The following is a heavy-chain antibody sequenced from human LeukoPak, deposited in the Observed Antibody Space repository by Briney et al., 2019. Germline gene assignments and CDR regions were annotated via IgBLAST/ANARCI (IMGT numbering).Heavy chain of an antibody. D-gene: IGHD2-21*01. CDR1: GYTFTGYY. CDR3: ARGPHIDYFVY. Sequence: GASVTVSCKAAGYTFTGYYMHWVRQAPGQGVEWMGRINPKSGGTNYAQKFQGRVIMTRDTSITTAYMELSRLRSDDTAVYYCARGPHIDYFVYWGQGALVTVSS. J-gene: IGHJ4*02. CDR2: INPKSGGT. V-gene: IGHV1-2*06.